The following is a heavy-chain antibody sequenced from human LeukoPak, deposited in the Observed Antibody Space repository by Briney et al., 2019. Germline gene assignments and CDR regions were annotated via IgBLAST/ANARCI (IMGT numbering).Heavy chain of an antibody. V-gene: IGHV3-23*01. Sequence: SGGSLRLSCAASGFNFNNYAMSWVRQDPGKGLEWVSAISGSGALTYYTDSVKGRFTISRDNSKSTVYLQMNSLRAEDTAIYYCAKVAIYGGNSNGHFDYWGQGTLVTVS. CDR1: GFNFNNYA. J-gene: IGHJ4*02. CDR2: ISGSGALT. CDR3: AKVAIYGGNSNGHFDY. D-gene: IGHD4-23*01.